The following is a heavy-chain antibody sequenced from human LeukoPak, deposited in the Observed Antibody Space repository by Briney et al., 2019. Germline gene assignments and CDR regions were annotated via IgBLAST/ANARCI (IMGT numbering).Heavy chain of an antibody. Sequence: GGSLRLSCAASGFTFSTYAMSWVRQAPGKGLEWVSGISGSGGSTYFADSVKGRFTISRDNSKNTLYLQMNSLRAGDSAVYYCAKDTTTVTPYYFDYWGQGTLVTVSS. D-gene: IGHD4-17*01. V-gene: IGHV3-23*01. CDR1: GFTFSTYA. CDR2: ISGSGGST. CDR3: AKDTTTVTPYYFDY. J-gene: IGHJ4*02.